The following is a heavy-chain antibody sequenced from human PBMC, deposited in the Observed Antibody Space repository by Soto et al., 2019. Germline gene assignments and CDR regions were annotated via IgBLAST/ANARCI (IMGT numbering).Heavy chain of an antibody. CDR1: GYTFTSYY. Sequence: QVQLVQSGAEVKKPGASVKVSCKASGYTFTSYYMHWVRQAPGQGLEWMGIINPSGGSTSYAQKFQGRVTMTRDTSTSTVYMELSSLRSEDTAVYYCARTFSEMATITSYYFDYWGQGTLVTVSS. CDR2: INPSGGST. J-gene: IGHJ4*02. V-gene: IGHV1-46*01. D-gene: IGHD5-12*01. CDR3: ARTFSEMATITSYYFDY.